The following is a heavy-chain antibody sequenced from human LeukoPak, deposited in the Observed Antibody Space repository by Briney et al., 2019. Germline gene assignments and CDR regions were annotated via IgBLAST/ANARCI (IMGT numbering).Heavy chain of an antibody. V-gene: IGHV3-11*01. CDR3: ARGSSTILNWFDP. CDR2: TSSSAHSI. D-gene: IGHD3-3*01. Sequence: KSGGSLRLSCAASGFTFSDYYMSWIRQAPGKGLEWISYTSSSAHSIQYADSVKGRFTISRDNAKNSLYLQMTSLRAEDTAVYHCARGSSTILNWFDPWGQGTLVTVSS. J-gene: IGHJ5*02. CDR1: GFTFSDYY.